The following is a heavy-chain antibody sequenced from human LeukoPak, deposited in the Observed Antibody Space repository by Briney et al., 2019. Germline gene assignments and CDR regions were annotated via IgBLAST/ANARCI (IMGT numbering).Heavy chain of an antibody. Sequence: PGGSLRLSCAASGFTFSSYTMNWVRQAPGKGLEWVSSISSSSSYLYYANSVKGRFTISRDNAKNSLYLQMNSLRAEDTAVYYCARDPLYSSGWYGDQDYWGQGTLVTVSS. V-gene: IGHV3-21*01. J-gene: IGHJ4*02. CDR1: GFTFSSYT. CDR2: ISSSSSYL. D-gene: IGHD6-19*01. CDR3: ARDPLYSSGWYGDQDY.